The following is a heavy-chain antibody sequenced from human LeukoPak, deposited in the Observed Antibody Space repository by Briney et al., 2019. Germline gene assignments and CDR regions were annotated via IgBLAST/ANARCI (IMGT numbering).Heavy chain of an antibody. CDR2: IKQDGSEK. CDR1: GFTFSSYW. J-gene: IGHJ4*02. Sequence: GGSLRLSCAASGFTFSSYWMSWVRQAPGKGLEWVANIKQDGSEKYYVDSVKGRFTIPRDNAKNSLYLQMNSLRAEDTAVYYCARVGDYYGSGSYYTPFDYWGQGTLVTVSS. D-gene: IGHD3-10*01. V-gene: IGHV3-7*03. CDR3: ARVGDYYGSGSYYTPFDY.